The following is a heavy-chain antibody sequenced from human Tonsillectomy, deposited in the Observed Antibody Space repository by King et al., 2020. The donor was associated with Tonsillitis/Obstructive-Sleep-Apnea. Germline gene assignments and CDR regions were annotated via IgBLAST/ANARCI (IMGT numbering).Heavy chain of an antibody. CDR3: ARGGTREAAAGTYYYYGMDV. CDR2: INSDGSST. J-gene: IGHJ6*02. CDR1: GFTFSSYW. Sequence: EVQLVESGGGLVQPGGSLRLSCAASGFTFSSYWMHWVRQAPGKGLVWVSRINSDGSSTNYADSVKGRFTISRDNAKNTLYLQMNSLRAEDTAVYYCARGGTREAAAGTYYYYGMDVWGQGTTVTVSS. D-gene: IGHD6-13*01. V-gene: IGHV3-74*01.